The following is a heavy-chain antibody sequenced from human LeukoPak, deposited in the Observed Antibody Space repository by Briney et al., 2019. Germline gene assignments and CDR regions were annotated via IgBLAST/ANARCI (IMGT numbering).Heavy chain of an antibody. CDR2: INHSGST. Sequence: SETLSLTCAVYGGSFSGYYWSWIRQPPGKGLEWIGEINHSGSTNYNPSLKSRVTISVDTSKNPFSLKLSSVTAADTAVYYCANGKNQLLSSWFDPWGQGTLVTVSS. J-gene: IGHJ5*02. CDR1: GGSFSGYY. CDR3: ANGKNQLLSSWFDP. V-gene: IGHV4-34*01. D-gene: IGHD2-2*01.